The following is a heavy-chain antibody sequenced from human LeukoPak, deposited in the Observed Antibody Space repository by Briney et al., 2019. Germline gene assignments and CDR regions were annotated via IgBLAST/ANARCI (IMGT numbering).Heavy chain of an antibody. V-gene: IGHV1-8*03. Sequence: GASVKVSCKASGYTFTSYDINWVRQATGQGLEWMGWMNPNSGNTGYAQKFQGRVTITRNTSISTAYMELSSLRSEDTAVYYCAREDSRITMVRGVIITDGDETGWFDPWGQGTLVTVSS. J-gene: IGHJ5*02. CDR2: MNPNSGNT. CDR3: AREDSRITMVRGVIITDGDETGWFDP. CDR1: GYTFTSYD. D-gene: IGHD3-10*01.